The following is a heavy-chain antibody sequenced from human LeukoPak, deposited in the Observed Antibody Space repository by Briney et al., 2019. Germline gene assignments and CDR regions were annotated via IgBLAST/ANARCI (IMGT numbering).Heavy chain of an antibody. CDR3: ARVGHRKAAAGVFDY. CDR1: GASISSPFW. V-gene: IGHV4-4*02. D-gene: IGHD6-13*01. CDR2: IYQSGSP. Sequence: SETPSLTCAVSGASISSPFWWSWVRQTPGKGLEWIGEIYQSGSPNYNPSLKSRVTLSVDKSKNLVFLRLMSVTAADTAVYYCARVGHRKAAAGVFDYWGQGMLVTVSS. J-gene: IGHJ4*02.